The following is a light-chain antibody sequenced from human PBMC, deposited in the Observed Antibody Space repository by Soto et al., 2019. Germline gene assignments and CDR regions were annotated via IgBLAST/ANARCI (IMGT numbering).Light chain of an antibody. J-gene: IGKJ5*01. CDR1: QSVSSN. V-gene: IGKV3-15*01. CDR3: QQYNSWLT. CDR2: GAS. Sequence: EIVMTQSPATLSVSPGERATLSCRASQSVSSNLAWYQQKPGQAPRLLIYGASTRATGIPARFSGSASGTEFTLTITSLQSEDFAVYYCQQYNSWLTFGQGTRLEIK.